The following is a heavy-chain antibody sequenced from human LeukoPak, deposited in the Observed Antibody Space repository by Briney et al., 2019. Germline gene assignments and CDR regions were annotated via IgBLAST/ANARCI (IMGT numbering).Heavy chain of an antibody. J-gene: IGHJ4*02. V-gene: IGHV3-33*01. D-gene: IGHD6-19*01. CDR3: ARQTVYCSVCYSSDY. CDR2: IWHDGSNK. Sequence: GGSLRLSCAASGFTFSSYAMHWVRQAPGKGLEWVAVIWHDGSNKYYAETVKGRFTISRDNSKNTLYLQMSSLRAEDTAIYYCARQTVYCSVCYSSDYWGQGTLVTVSS. CDR1: GFTFSSYA.